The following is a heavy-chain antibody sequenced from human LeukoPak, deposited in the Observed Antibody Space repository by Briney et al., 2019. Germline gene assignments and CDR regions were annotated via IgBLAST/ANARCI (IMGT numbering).Heavy chain of an antibody. CDR1: GFTFPNAW. CDR2: IISRAAGGAT. J-gene: IGHJ4*02. V-gene: IGHV3-15*01. CDR3: TTGLDIIVVDQLVPFDF. D-gene: IGHD2-15*01. Sequence: PGGSLRLPCAASGFTFPNAWMTWVRQAPGKGLEWVGRIISRAAGGATDYAAAVKGRFTISRDDSTETVFLHMDTLKTVDTAVYYCTTGLDIIVVDQLVPFDFWGQGTLVTVSS.